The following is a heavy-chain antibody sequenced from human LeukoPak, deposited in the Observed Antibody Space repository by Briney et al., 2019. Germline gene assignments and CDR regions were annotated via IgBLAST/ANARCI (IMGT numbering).Heavy chain of an antibody. J-gene: IGHJ3*02. CDR3: AADPGYCSGGSCFLKYTFDI. Sequence: GASVKVSSKASGFTFTKSAMQWVRQARGQRLEWIGWIVVGSGNTNYAQKFQERVTITRDMSTSTAYMELSSLRSEDTAVYYCAADPGYCSGGSCFLKYTFDIWGQGTMVTVSS. D-gene: IGHD2-15*01. CDR2: IVVGSGNT. V-gene: IGHV1-58*02. CDR1: GFTFTKSA.